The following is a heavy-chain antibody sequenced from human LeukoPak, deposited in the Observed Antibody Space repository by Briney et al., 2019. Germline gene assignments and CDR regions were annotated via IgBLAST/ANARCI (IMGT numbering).Heavy chain of an antibody. Sequence: GRSLRLSCAASGFTFDDYAMHWVRQAPGKGLEWVSGISWNSGSIGYADSVKGRFTISRDNAKNSLYLQMNSLRAEDTALYYCAKDFSNYYDSSGGYYYYGMDVWGQGTTVTVSS. CDR1: GFTFDDYA. V-gene: IGHV3-9*01. CDR3: AKDFSNYYDSSGGYYYYGMDV. D-gene: IGHD3-22*01. J-gene: IGHJ6*02. CDR2: ISWNSGSI.